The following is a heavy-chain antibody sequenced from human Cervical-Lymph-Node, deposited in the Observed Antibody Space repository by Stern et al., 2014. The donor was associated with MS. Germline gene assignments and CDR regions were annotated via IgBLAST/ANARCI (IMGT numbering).Heavy chain of an antibody. V-gene: IGHV4-39*01. CDR2: ISYSGST. D-gene: IGHD3/OR15-3a*01. CDR1: GGSISSSSYY. CDR3: ARHKRMDWNYDHYGMDV. J-gene: IGHJ6*02. Sequence: QVQLQESGPGLVKPSETLSLTCTVSGGSISSSSYYWGWIRQPPGKGLEWIGSISYSGSTYYNPSLKSRVTISVDTSTNPFSLQLSWVTAADTAVYYCARHKRMDWNYDHYGMDVWGQGTTVTVSS.